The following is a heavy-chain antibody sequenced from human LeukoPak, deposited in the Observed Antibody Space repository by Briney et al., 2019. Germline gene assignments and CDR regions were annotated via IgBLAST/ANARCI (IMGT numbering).Heavy chain of an antibody. V-gene: IGHV4-39*01. J-gene: IGHJ4*02. Sequence: SETLSLTCTVSGGSIRFSSYYWGWIRQPPGKGLEWIGSIYYSGSTYYNPSLKSRVTISVDTSKSQFSLKLSSVTAADTAVYYCARHGAEYGSGSYLVFDYWGQGTLVTVSS. CDR1: GGSIRFSSYY. D-gene: IGHD3-10*01. CDR3: ARHGAEYGSGSYLVFDY. CDR2: IYYSGST.